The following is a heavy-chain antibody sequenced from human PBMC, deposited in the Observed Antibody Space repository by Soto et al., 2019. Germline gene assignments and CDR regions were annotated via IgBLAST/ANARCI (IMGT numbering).Heavy chain of an antibody. CDR3: ARYSGRYSYNWFDP. V-gene: IGHV4-4*09. CDR1: GDSISSYY. CDR2: IHSSGST. J-gene: IGHJ5*02. D-gene: IGHD1-26*01. Sequence: PSETLSLTCTVSGDSISSYYWTWIRQPPGKGLEWIGYIHSSGSTNYNPSFKSRVTMSVDTSKNHFSLRLSSVTAADTAVYYCARYSGRYSYNWFDPWAREPWSPSPQ.